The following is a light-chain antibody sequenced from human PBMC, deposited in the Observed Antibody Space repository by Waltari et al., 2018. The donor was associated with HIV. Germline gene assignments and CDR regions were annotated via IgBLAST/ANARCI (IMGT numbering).Light chain of an antibody. Sequence: SSELTQDPAVSVALGQTVRITCQGDSLRSYYASWYQQKPGQAPVLVIYGQNNRPSGIPDRFSVSSSGNTASLTITGAQAEDEADYYCNSRDSSGNHVVFGGGTKLTVL. CDR3: NSRDSSGNHVV. V-gene: IGLV3-19*01. CDR2: GQN. J-gene: IGLJ2*01. CDR1: SLRSYY.